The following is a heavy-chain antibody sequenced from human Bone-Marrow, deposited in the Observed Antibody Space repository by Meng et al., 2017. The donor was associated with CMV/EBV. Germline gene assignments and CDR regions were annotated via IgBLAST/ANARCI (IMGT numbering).Heavy chain of an antibody. J-gene: IGHJ6*02. CDR2: INPDSGGT. CDR3: GRKSEVVGLRY. CDR1: GYVFTGYY. V-gene: IGHV1-2*02. Sequence: ASVKVSCKASGYVFTGYYMLWVRQAPGQGLEWMGWINPDSGGTNNAQKFQGRVTMTRDTSISTAYMVLSSLRAEETAVYYCGRKSEVVGLRYWGQGTTVTASS. D-gene: IGHD3-22*01.